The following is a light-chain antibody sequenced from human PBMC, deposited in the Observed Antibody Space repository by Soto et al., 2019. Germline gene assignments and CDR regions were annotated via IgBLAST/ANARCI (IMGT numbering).Light chain of an antibody. CDR2: GAA. Sequence: ETVMTQSPATPSVPPGEIATLACSASQSVFSSLAWYQHKPGQAPRLLIYGAATRATAIPARFSRTGSGTDFNLTSSSLQSHDIAVYYCQQYHHWPGLGQGTKVDSK. V-gene: IGKV3-15*01. CDR1: QSVFSS. J-gene: IGKJ1*01. CDR3: QQYHHWPG.